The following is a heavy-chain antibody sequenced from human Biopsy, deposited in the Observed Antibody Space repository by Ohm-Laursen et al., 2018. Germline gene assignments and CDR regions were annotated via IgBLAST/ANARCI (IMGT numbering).Heavy chain of an antibody. Sequence: SLRLSCSASGFTVSRNYMTWVRQAPAKGLEWVSVIDSGGYTHYTDSVKGRFTISRDNSKNTLYLQMNNLSAEDTAVYYCARSTYYYESSGTRRGLDIWGQGTMVTVSS. J-gene: IGHJ3*02. CDR2: IDSGGYT. CDR1: GFTVSRNY. D-gene: IGHD3-22*01. CDR3: ARSTYYYESSGTRRGLDI. V-gene: IGHV3-53*01.